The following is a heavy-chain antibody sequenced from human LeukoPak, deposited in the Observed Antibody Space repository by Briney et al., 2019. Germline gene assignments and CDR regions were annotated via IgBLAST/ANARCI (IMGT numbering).Heavy chain of an antibody. Sequence: GGSLRLSCTASGFTVSSNYMSWVRQAPGKGLEWVSIIYSGGNTYYADSVRGRFTISRDNSKNTVFLQMNSLRADDTAVYYCASGTTLVQGVIFHYWGQGTLVTVSS. CDR1: GFTVSSNY. V-gene: IGHV3-53*01. J-gene: IGHJ4*02. CDR2: IYSGGNT. D-gene: IGHD3-10*01. CDR3: ASGTTLVQGVIFHY.